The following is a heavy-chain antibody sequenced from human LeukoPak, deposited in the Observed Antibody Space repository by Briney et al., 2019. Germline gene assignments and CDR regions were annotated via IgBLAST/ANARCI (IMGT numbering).Heavy chain of an antibody. CDR3: AVHPHGQQLALGYFDH. CDR1: GFTFSSYG. V-gene: IGHV3-30*03. CDR2: ISYDGSNK. D-gene: IGHD6-13*01. Sequence: GGSLRLSCAASGFTFSSYGMHWVRQAPGKGLEWVAVISYDGSNKYYADPVKGRFTISRDNSKNTLYLQMNSLRAEDTAVYYCAVHPHGQQLALGYFDHWGQGTLVTVSS. J-gene: IGHJ4*02.